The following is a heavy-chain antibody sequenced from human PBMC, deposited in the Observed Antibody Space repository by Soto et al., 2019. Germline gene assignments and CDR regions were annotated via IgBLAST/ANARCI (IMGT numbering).Heavy chain of an antibody. CDR2: MNPYNGNA. CDR3: ARRKERSGPHYFDS. J-gene: IGHJ4*02. Sequence: GASVKVSCKASGYTFITYDIHWVRQATGRGLEWMGWMNPYNGNAGYAQKFQGRVTMTRNTSISTAYMELSSLRSEDTAVYFCARRKERSGPHYFDSWGQGTLVTVSS. D-gene: IGHD6-25*01. V-gene: IGHV1-8*01. CDR1: GYTFITYD.